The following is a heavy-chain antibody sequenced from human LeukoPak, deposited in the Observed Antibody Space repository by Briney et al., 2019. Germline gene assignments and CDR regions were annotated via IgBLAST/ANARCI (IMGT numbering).Heavy chain of an antibody. D-gene: IGHD6-19*01. Sequence: GGSLRLSCAASGFTLSSHAMNWVRQAPGKGLEWVSYISGSGDRTYYADSVKGRFTISRDNSKNTLYLQMNSLRAEDTAVYYCAKGDYNSGWPTWGQGTLVPVSS. J-gene: IGHJ5*02. CDR1: GFTLSSHA. CDR2: ISGSGDRT. V-gene: IGHV3-23*01. CDR3: AKGDYNSGWPT.